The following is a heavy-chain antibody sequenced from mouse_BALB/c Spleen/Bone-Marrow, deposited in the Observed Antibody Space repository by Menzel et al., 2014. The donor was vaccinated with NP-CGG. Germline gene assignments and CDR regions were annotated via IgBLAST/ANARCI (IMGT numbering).Heavy chain of an antibody. CDR2: IDPANGST. V-gene: IGHV14-3*02. J-gene: IGHJ3*01. D-gene: IGHD1-1*01. CDR1: GFNIXDTY. CDR3: ASYYYDSSSFAY. Sequence: EVQLVESGAELVKPGASVKLSCTASGFNIXDTYMHWVRQRPEQGLEWIGRIDPANGSTKYDPKFQGKATITADTSSNTAYLQLSSLTSEDTAVYYCASYYYDSSSFAYWGQGTLVTVSA.